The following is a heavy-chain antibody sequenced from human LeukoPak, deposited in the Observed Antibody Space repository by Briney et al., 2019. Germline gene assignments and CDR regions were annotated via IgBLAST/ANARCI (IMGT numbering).Heavy chain of an antibody. J-gene: IGHJ4*02. CDR3: AREGMDYGGNSVFVL. D-gene: IGHD4-23*01. Sequence: ASVKVSCKASGYSFTGYYMHWVRQAPGQGLEWMGWINPNTGGTYYAQKFQGRVTWTSDTSITTAYMELSSLRSDDTAVYFCAREGMDYGGNSVFVLWGQGTLVTVSS. CDR2: INPNTGGT. V-gene: IGHV1-2*02. CDR1: GYSFTGYY.